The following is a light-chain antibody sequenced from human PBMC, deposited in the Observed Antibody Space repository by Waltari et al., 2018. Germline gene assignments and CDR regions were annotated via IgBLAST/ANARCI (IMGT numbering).Light chain of an antibody. V-gene: IGLV1-47*01. CDR2: RNN. CDR3: VAWDDSLSGYV. J-gene: IGLJ1*01. Sequence: QSVLTQPPSASGTPGQRVTISCSGSSSNIGRDSVYWYQQLPGTAPKLLIYRNNQRPSGVADRFSGSKSGTSASLAISGLRSEDEADYYCVAWDDSLSGYVFGTGTKVTVL. CDR1: SSNIGRDS.